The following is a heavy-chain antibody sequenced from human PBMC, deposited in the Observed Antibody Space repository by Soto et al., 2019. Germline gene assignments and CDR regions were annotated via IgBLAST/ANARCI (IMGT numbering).Heavy chain of an antibody. CDR1: GGTFSNHA. J-gene: IGHJ3*02. CDR2: IIPIFTTT. V-gene: IGHV1-69*12. Sequence: QVHLVQSGAEVKKPGSSVKVSCKASGGTFSNHAINWVRQAPGQGLEWMGRIIPIFTTTNYAQKFQGRVTITAYESTITAYMELSSLKHDDTAVYYCASEVAADGTFREDVFDIWGQGTLVTVSS. D-gene: IGHD6-13*01. CDR3: ASEVAADGTFREDVFDI.